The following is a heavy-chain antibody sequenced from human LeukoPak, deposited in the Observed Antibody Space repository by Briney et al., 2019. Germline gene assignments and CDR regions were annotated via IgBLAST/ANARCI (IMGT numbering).Heavy chain of an antibody. CDR2: IYYSGST. CDR1: GGSISSYY. V-gene: IGHV4-59*01. J-gene: IGHJ5*02. CDR3: ARHSPTYNWFDP. Sequence: PSETLSLTCTVSGGSISSYYWSWIRQPPGKGLEWIGYIYYSGSTNYNPSLKSRVTMSVDTSKNQFSLKLSSVTAADTAVYYCARHSPTYNWFDPWGQGTLVTVSS. D-gene: IGHD2-21*01.